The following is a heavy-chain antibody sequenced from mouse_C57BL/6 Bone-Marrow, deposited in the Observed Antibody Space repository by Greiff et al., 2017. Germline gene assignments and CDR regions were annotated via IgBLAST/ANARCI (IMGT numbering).Heavy chain of an antibody. J-gene: IGHJ3*01. V-gene: IGHV1-54*01. Sequence: QVHVKQSGAELVRPGTSVKVSCKASGYAFTNYLIAWVKQRPGQGLEWIGVINPGSGGTNYTEKFKGKATLTADKSSSTAYMQLSSLTSEDCAVYFCARDDYDGFAYWGQGTLVTVSA. CDR1: GYAFTNYL. CDR3: ARDDYDGFAY. CDR2: INPGSGGT. D-gene: IGHD2-4*01.